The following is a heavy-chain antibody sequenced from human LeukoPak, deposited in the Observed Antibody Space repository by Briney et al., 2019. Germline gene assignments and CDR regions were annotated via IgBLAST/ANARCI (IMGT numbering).Heavy chain of an antibody. CDR1: GFTFSSYG. CDR2: ISYDGSNK. D-gene: IGHD3-3*01. J-gene: IGHJ4*02. Sequence: PRRSLRLSCAASGFTFSSYGMHWVRQAPGKGLEWVAVISYDGSNKYYADSVKGRFTISRDNSKNTLYLQMNSLRAEDTAVYYCAKEADFTFDYWGQGTLVTVSS. CDR3: AKEADFTFDY. V-gene: IGHV3-30*18.